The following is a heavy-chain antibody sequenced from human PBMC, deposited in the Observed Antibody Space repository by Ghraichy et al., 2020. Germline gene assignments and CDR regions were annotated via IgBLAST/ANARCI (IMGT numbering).Heavy chain of an antibody. Sequence: GGSLRLSCAASGFTFSSYAMSWVRQAPGKGLEWVSAISGSGGSTYYADSVKGRFTISRDNSKNTLYLQMNSLRAEDTAVYYCAKDESEFANYYDSSRVPDYWGQGTLVTVSS. CDR3: AKDESEFANYYDSSRVPDY. CDR1: GFTFSSYA. J-gene: IGHJ4*02. V-gene: IGHV3-23*01. D-gene: IGHD3-22*01. CDR2: ISGSGGST.